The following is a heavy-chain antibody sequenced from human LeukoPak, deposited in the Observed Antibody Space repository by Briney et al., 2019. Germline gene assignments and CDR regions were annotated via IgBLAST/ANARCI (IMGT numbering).Heavy chain of an antibody. V-gene: IGHV4-61*05. CDR1: GGSISSSSYY. CDR2: IYYSGST. J-gene: IGHJ4*02. Sequence: SETLSLTCTVSGGSISSSSYYWGWIRQPPGKGLEWTGYIYYSGSTNYNPSLKSRVTISVDTSKNQFSLKLSSVTAADTAVYYCARGVSSSWSLSFDYWGQGTLVTVSS. D-gene: IGHD6-13*01. CDR3: ARGVSSSWSLSFDY.